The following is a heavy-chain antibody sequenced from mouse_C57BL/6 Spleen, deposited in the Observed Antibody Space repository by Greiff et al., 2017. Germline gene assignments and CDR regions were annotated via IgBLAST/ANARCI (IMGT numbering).Heavy chain of an antibody. Sequence: EVPLVESGEGLVKPGGSLKLSCAASGFTFSSYAMSWVRQTPEKRLEWVAYISSGGDYIYYADTVKGRFTISRDKARNTLYLQMSSLKSEDTAMYYCTDYDYDGFAYWGQGTLVTVSA. J-gene: IGHJ3*01. CDR1: GFTFSSYA. D-gene: IGHD2-4*01. CDR2: ISSGGDYI. V-gene: IGHV5-9-1*02. CDR3: TDYDYDGFAY.